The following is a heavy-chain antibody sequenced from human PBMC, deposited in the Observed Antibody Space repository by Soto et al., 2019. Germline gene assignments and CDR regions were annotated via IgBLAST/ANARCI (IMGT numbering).Heavy chain of an antibody. CDR1: GETFSFYS. J-gene: IGHJ6*02. D-gene: IGHD3-10*01. CDR2: VNPILSMS. CDR3: ARGGRIGEGMDV. Sequence: TSVKVSCKASGETFSFYSINWVRQAPGLGLEWMGRVNPILSMSNYAQRFQGRVTMTADKSTSTAYMELSGLRSEDTAMYYCARGGRIGEGMDVWGQGTAVTVSS. V-gene: IGHV1-69*04.